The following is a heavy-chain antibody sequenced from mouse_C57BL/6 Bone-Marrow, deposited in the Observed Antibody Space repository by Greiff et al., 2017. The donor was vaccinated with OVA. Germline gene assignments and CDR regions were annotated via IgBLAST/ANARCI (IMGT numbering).Heavy chain of an antibody. CDR3: TGSGYFYYFDY. CDR1: GFTFSNYW. Sequence: EVQGVESGGGLVQPGGTMKLSCVASGFTFSNYWMNWVRQSPEKGLEWVAQIRLKSDNYATHYAESVKGRFTISRDDSKSSVYLQMNNLRAEDTGIYYCTGSGYFYYFDYWGQGTTLTVSS. D-gene: IGHD2-3*01. V-gene: IGHV6-3*01. J-gene: IGHJ2*01. CDR2: IRLKSDNYAT.